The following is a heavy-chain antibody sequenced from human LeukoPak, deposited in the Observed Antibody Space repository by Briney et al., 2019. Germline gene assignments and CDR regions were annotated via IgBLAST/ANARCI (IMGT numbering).Heavy chain of an antibody. V-gene: IGHV3-21*01. CDR3: ARAGKHGAFDI. Sequence: KTGGSLRLSCAASGFTFSSYAMNWVRQAPGKGLEWVSAISGSGSTTYYADSVKGRFTISRDNAKNSLYLQMNSLRAEDTAVYYCARAGKHGAFDIWGQGTMVTVS. CDR1: GFTFSSYA. J-gene: IGHJ3*02. CDR2: ISGSGSTT.